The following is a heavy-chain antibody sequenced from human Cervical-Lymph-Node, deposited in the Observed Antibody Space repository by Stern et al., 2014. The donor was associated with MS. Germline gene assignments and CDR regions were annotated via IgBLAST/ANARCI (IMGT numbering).Heavy chain of an antibody. V-gene: IGHV3-48*01. Sequence: EDQLVESGGGVVQPGGSLRLSCRASGFSFSEYSMNWVRQAPGTGLEWVSYLSSSSSVTYYADSVKGRFAISRDDAKNTLYLQMNSLRVEDTAMYYCAAYYHDNSGYYGPGWGQGTLVTVSS. CDR1: GFSFSEYS. J-gene: IGHJ4*02. CDR2: LSSSSSVT. D-gene: IGHD3-22*01. CDR3: AAYYHDNSGYYGPG.